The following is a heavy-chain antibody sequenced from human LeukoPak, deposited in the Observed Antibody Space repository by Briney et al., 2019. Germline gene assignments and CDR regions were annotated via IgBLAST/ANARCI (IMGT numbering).Heavy chain of an antibody. CDR1: GFVFSSYW. Sequence: GGSLRLSCAASGFVFSSYWMTWVHQAPGKGLEWVASINEGGSRRYYVDSVKGRFTISRDNAQKSLYLEMDSLRADDTAVYYCARAVTSTEGYWGQGTLVTVSS. J-gene: IGHJ4*02. CDR2: INEGGSRR. V-gene: IGHV3-7*03. CDR3: ARAVTSTEGY. D-gene: IGHD4-17*01.